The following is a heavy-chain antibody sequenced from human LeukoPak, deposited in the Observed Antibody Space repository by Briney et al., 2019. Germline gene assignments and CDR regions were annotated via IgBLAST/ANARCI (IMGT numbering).Heavy chain of an antibody. CDR1: GVTFSRYW. Sequence: GGSLRLSCAASGVTFSRYWMRWVRQAPGKGLEWVANIKQEGDETYYGDSVKGRFTISRDNAKNSLYLQMNSLRDEDTAVYYCARDAITIFGVVISLGMDVWGQGTTVTVSS. V-gene: IGHV3-7*01. J-gene: IGHJ6*02. CDR3: ARDAITIFGVVISLGMDV. D-gene: IGHD3-3*01. CDR2: IKQEGDET.